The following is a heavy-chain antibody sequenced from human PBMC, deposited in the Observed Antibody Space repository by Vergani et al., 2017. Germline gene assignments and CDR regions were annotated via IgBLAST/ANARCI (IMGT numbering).Heavy chain of an antibody. J-gene: IGHJ4*02. Sequence: EVQLVESGGGLVKPGGSLRLSCAASGFTFSSYSMNWVRQAPGKGLEWVSSISSSSSYIYYADSVKGRFTISRDNAKNSLYLQMNSLRAEDTAVYYCAREPGIAVAAAPHFDYWGQGTLVTVPS. CDR3: AREPGIAVAAAPHFDY. CDR1: GFTFSSYS. V-gene: IGHV3-21*01. D-gene: IGHD6-19*01. CDR2: ISSSSSYI.